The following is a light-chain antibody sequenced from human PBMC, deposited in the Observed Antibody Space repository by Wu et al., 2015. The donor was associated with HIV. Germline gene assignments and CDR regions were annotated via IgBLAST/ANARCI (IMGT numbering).Light chain of an antibody. CDR2: AAS. CDR3: QQYYTYPQT. Sequence: AIRITQSPSSLSASTGDRVTITCRASQGISSYLAWYQQKPGKAPKLLIYAASTLQSGVPSRFSASGSGTDFTLTISCLQSEDFATYYCQQYYTYPQTFGQGTKVEIK. J-gene: IGKJ1*01. V-gene: IGKV1-8*01. CDR1: QGISSY.